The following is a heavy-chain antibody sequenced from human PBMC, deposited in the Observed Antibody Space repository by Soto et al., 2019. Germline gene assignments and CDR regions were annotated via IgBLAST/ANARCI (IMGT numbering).Heavy chain of an antibody. CDR2: ISSSGSYI. Sequence: EVQLVESGGGLVKPGGSLRLSCAASGFTFSNYSMNWVRQAPGKGLEWVSSISSSGSYIYYADSVKGRFTISRDNAKNSLYLQMNSLRAEDTAVYYCARDHQLIFCGTSGMDVWCQGTTVTVSS. CDR3: ARDHQLIFCGTSGMDV. CDR1: GFTFSNYS. D-gene: IGHD3-3*02. V-gene: IGHV3-21*01. J-gene: IGHJ6*02.